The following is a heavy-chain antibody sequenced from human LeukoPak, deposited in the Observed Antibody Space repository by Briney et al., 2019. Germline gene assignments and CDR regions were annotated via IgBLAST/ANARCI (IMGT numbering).Heavy chain of an antibody. Sequence: PSETLSLTCTVSGGSISSYYWSWIRQPPGKGLEWIGYIYYSGSTNYNPSLKSRVTISVDTSKNQFSLKLSSVTAADTAVYYCARGFPNYVWGSYRTMYYFDYWGQGTLVTVSS. CDR3: ARGFPNYVWGSYRTMYYFDY. CDR2: IYYSGST. CDR1: GGSISSYY. D-gene: IGHD3-16*02. J-gene: IGHJ4*02. V-gene: IGHV4-59*12.